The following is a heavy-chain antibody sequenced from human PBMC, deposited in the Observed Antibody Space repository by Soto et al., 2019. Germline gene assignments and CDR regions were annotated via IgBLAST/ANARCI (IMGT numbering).Heavy chain of an antibody. CDR1: GFNFRNYW. D-gene: IGHD3-3*01. CDR3: VRDHDHDENYFDY. CDR2: TKQDGSDR. Sequence: GGSLRLSCVASGFNFRNYWMSWVRQPPGKGLEWVANTKQDGSDRYYVDSVEGRFLISRDNAKNSLYLQIDSLRAEDTAVYYCVRDHDHDENYFDYWGQGTPVTVSS. J-gene: IGHJ4*02. V-gene: IGHV3-7*01.